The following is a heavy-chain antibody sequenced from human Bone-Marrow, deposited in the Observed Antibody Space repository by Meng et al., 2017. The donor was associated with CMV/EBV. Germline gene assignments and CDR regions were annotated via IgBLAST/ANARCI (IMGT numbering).Heavy chain of an antibody. CDR2: IIPIFGTA. CDR3: ARGGGSYRVDDY. Sequence: SVKVSCKASGGTFSSYAISWVRQAPGQGLEWMGGIIPIFGTANYAQKFQGRVTITRNTSISTAYMELSSLRSDDTAVYYCARGGGSYRVDDYWGQGTLVTVSS. V-gene: IGHV1-69*05. CDR1: GGTFSSYA. D-gene: IGHD1-26*01. J-gene: IGHJ4*02.